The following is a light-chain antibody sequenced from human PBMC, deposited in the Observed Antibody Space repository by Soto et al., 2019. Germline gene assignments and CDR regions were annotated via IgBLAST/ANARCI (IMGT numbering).Light chain of an antibody. V-gene: IGKV3-11*01. Sequence: EIVLTPSPAPLSFSPGERATLSCRASQSVSSYLAWYQQKPGQPPRLLIYDASNRATGIPARFSGSGSGTDFTLTISSLEPEDFAVYYCQQRSNWQVTFGQGTRLEIK. J-gene: IGKJ5*01. CDR3: QQRSNWQVT. CDR2: DAS. CDR1: QSVSSY.